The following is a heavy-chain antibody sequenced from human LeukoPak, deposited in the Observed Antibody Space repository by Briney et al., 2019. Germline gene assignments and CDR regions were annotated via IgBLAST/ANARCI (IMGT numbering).Heavy chain of an antibody. J-gene: IGHJ6*02. D-gene: IGHD2-2*02. CDR2: ISAYNGNT. V-gene: IGHV1-18*01. CDR1: GYTFTSYG. Sequence: VASVKVSCTASGYTFTSYGISWVRQAPGQGLEWMGWISAYNGNTNYAQKLQGRVTMTTDTSTSTAYMELRSLRSDDTAVYYCARDCSSTSCYTNYYYGMDVWGQGTTVTVSS. CDR3: ARDCSSTSCYTNYYYGMDV.